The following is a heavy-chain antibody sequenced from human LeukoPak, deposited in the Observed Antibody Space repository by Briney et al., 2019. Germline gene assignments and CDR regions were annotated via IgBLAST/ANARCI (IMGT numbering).Heavy chain of an antibody. CDR1: GGSFSGYY. V-gene: IGHV4-34*01. D-gene: IGHD2-2*01. CDR2: INHSGST. J-gene: IGHJ6*02. CDR3: ARAPGYCSSTSCWYYYGMDV. Sequence: SETLSLTCAVYGGSFSGYYWSWIRQPPGKGLEWIGEINHSGSTNYNPSLKSRVTISVDTSKNQFSLKLSSVTAADTAVYYCARAPGYCSSTSCWYYYGMDVWGQGTTVTVSS.